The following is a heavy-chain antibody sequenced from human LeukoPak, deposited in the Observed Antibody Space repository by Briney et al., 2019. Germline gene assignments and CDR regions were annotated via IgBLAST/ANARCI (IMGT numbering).Heavy chain of an antibody. D-gene: IGHD6-19*01. CDR3: ARLGSSAPLYYFDY. CDR2: IYYSGST. Sequence: PSETLSLTCTVSGGXISSSSYYWGWIRQPPGKGLEWIGNIYYSGSTYYNPSLKSRVTISADTSKNQFSLKLSSVTAADSAMYYCARLGSSAPLYYFDYWGQGTLVTVSS. CDR1: GGXISSSSYY. J-gene: IGHJ4*02. V-gene: IGHV4-39*01.